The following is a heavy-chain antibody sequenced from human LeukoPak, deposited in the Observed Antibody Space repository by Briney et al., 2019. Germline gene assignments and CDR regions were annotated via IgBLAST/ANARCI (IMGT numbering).Heavy chain of an antibody. Sequence: GGSLRLSCAASGFTFSRYWMHWVRQAPGKGLVWVSRISTDGSSTSYADSVKGRFTISRDNGKNTLYLQMNSLRAEDTAVYYCASYLTSIPSGMDVWGQGTTVTVSS. CDR3: ASYLTSIPSGMDV. CDR2: ISTDGSST. J-gene: IGHJ6*02. CDR1: GFTFSRYW. D-gene: IGHD2/OR15-2a*01. V-gene: IGHV3-74*01.